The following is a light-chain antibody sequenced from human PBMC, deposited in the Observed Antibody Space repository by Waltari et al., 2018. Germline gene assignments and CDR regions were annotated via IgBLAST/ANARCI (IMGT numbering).Light chain of an antibody. CDR1: KSFRGS. V-gene: IGKV1-5*01. CDR3: QQYNNFPFT. Sequence: DIQMTQSPSPLSASVGDSVTITCRHSKSFRGSLAWFQQKPGKPPKLLIYDASTSEPGVPSRFSGSGSGTEFTLTVSSLQPDDFATYYCQQYNNFPFTFGPGTTV. CDR2: DAS. J-gene: IGKJ3*01.